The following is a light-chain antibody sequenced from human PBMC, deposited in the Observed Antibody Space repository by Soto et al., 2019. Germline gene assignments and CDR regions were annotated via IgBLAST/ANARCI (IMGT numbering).Light chain of an antibody. J-gene: IGLJ3*02. CDR3: SSFTTTNGHWV. Sequence: QSVLTQPASVSGSPGQSITISCAGTSRDIGAYDYVSWYRQHPGKAPAVIIYDVVNRPSGVSNRISAAKSGNAASLTISGLQAEDEADYYCSSFTTTNGHWVFGGGTKVTVL. CDR1: SRDIGAYDY. CDR2: DVV. V-gene: IGLV2-14*03.